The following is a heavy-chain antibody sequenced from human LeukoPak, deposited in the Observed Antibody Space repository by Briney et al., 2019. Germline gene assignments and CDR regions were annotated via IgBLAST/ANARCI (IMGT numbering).Heavy chain of an antibody. D-gene: IGHD2-2*01. Sequence: SETLSLTCTVSGGSISSYYWSWIRQPPGKGLEWIGYIYYSGITNYNPSLKSRVTISVDTSKNQFSLKLSSVTAADTAVYYCARDSSSTSCGFDYWGQGTLVTVSS. CDR2: IYYSGIT. V-gene: IGHV4-59*01. J-gene: IGHJ4*02. CDR1: GGSISSYY. CDR3: ARDSSSTSCGFDY.